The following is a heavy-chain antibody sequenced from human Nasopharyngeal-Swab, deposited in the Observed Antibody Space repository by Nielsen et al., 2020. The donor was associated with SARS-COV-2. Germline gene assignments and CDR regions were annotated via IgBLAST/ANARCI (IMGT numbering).Heavy chain of an antibody. D-gene: IGHD6-19*01. Sequence: GESLKISCAVSGFTFTNYWMHWVRRTPGKGLVWVSRINIDGSRTGYADSVKGRFTISRDNAKNTLFLQMNSLRAEDTAVYYCAKRGDSSGWNYYFDYWGQGTLVTVSS. CDR3: AKRGDSSGWNYYFDY. V-gene: IGHV3-74*01. J-gene: IGHJ4*02. CDR1: GFTFTNYW. CDR2: INIDGSRT.